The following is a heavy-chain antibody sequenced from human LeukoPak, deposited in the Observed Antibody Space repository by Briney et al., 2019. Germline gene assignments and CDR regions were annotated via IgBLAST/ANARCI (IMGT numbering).Heavy chain of an antibody. CDR2: INPNSGGT. CDR1: GYTFTGYY. Sequence: ASVKVSCKASGYTFTGYYMHWVRQAPGQGLEWMGWINPNSGGTNYAQKFQGRATKTRDTSISTAYMELSRMRSADTAVYCYARTKPAVAATPDNWGQGTMVTVSS. CDR3: ARTKPAVAATPDN. D-gene: IGHD2-15*01. J-gene: IGHJ4*02. V-gene: IGHV1-2*02.